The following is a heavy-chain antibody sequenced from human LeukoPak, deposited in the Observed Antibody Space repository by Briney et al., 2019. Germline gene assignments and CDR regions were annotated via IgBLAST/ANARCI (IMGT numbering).Heavy chain of an antibody. CDR1: GGSITSGGYS. CDR2: IYYSGST. CDR3: ASAPPSYGDYVDAFDI. Sequence: SETLSLTCAVSGGSITSGGYSWSWIRQPPGKGLEWIGYIYYSGSTNYNPSLKSRVTISVDTSKNQFSLKLSSVTAADTAVYYCASAPPSYGDYVDAFDIWGQGTMVTVSS. D-gene: IGHD4-17*01. V-gene: IGHV4-61*08. J-gene: IGHJ3*02.